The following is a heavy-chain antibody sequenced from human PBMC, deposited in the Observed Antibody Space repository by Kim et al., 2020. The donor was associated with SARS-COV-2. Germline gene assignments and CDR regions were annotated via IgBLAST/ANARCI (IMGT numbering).Heavy chain of an antibody. CDR1: GFTFSSYA. CDR2: ISGSGGST. J-gene: IGHJ4*02. V-gene: IGHV3-23*01. Sequence: GGSLRLSCAASGFTFSSYAMSWVRQAPGKGLEWVSAISGSGGSTYYADSVKGRFTISRDNSKNTLYLQMNSLRAEDTAVYYCAKDRPCSSTSCYDAVGGGSDYWGQGTLVTVSS. D-gene: IGHD2-2*01. CDR3: AKDRPCSSTSCYDAVGGGSDY.